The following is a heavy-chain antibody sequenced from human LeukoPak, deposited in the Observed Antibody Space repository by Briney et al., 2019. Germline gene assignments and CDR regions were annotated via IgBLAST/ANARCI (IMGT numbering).Heavy chain of an antibody. CDR2: INHSGST. CDR1: GGSFSGYY. Sequence: ASETLSLTCAVYGGSFSGYYWSWIRQPPGKGLEWIGEINHSGSTNYNPSLKSRVTISVDTSKNQFSLKLSSVTAADTAVYYCARGLRSRYFDWLLSWFDPWGQGTLVTVSS. J-gene: IGHJ5*02. V-gene: IGHV4-34*01. CDR3: ARGLRSRYFDWLLSWFDP. D-gene: IGHD3-9*01.